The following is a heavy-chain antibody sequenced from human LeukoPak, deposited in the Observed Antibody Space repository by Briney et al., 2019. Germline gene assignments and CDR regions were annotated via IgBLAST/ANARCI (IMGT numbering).Heavy chain of an antibody. CDR3: ARERLGGSYYRPVDY. CDR2: IYTTGNT. Sequence: SETLSLTCTVSGASITNGGSYCSWIRQPAGKGLEWIGRIYTTGNTNYNPSLKSRVTISLDTSKNQFSLKLSSVSAEDTALYYCARERLGGSYYRPVDYWGQGTLVTVSS. V-gene: IGHV4-61*02. J-gene: IGHJ4*02. D-gene: IGHD1-26*01. CDR1: GASITNGGSY.